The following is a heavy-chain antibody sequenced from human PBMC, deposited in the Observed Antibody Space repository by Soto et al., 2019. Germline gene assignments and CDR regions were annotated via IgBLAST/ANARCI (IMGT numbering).Heavy chain of an antibody. D-gene: IGHD6-6*01. CDR2: IYRGGST. CDR1: GFTVSSNY. Sequence: EVHLVESGGGLVQPGGSLRLSCAASGFTVSSNYMNWVRQAPGKGLEWVSIIYRGGSTNYADSVKGRFTITRDNSKNTRYLQMHSLRAEDTAVYYCAIEVGPYSSSSDGPFDYWGQGTLVTVSS. CDR3: AIEVGPYSSSSDGPFDY. V-gene: IGHV3-66*01. J-gene: IGHJ4*02.